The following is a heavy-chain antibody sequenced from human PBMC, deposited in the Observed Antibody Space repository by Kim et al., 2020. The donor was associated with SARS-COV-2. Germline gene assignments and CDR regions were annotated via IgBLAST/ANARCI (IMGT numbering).Heavy chain of an antibody. CDR3: ARGGVATGGVVRAPHYYYDGMDV. CDR1: GYSFVTYG. CDR2: ISADNGNT. V-gene: IGHV1-18*01. J-gene: IGHJ6*02. D-gene: IGHD1-26*01. Sequence: ASVKVSCKASGYSFVTYGLSWVRQAPGQGLEWMGWISADNGNTYVAQRFQGRVTVTTDTSTSTAYMELRSLRSDDTAVYYCARGGVATGGVVRAPHYYYDGMDVWGPGTTVTVSS.